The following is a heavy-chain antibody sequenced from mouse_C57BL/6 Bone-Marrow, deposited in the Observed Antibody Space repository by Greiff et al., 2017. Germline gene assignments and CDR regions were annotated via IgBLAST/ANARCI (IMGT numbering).Heavy chain of an antibody. CDR3: ARGSSYGFAY. Sequence: QVQLQQPGAELVMPGASVKLSCKASGYTFTSYWMHWVKQRPGQGLEWIGEIDPSDSYTTYNQKFKGKSTLTVDKSSSTAYMQLSSLTSEDSAVYYCARGSSYGFAYWGQGTLVTVSA. CDR1: GYTFTSYW. J-gene: IGHJ3*01. V-gene: IGHV1-69*01. D-gene: IGHD1-1*01. CDR2: IDPSDSYT.